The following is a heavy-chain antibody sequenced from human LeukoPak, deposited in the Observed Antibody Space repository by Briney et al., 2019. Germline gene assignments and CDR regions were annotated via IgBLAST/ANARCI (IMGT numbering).Heavy chain of an antibody. CDR1: GDTFSSYA. V-gene: IGHV1-18*01. D-gene: IGHD3-3*01. CDR2: ISAYNGNT. J-gene: IGHJ4*02. Sequence: PGASVKVSCKASGDTFSSYAISWVRQAPGQGLEWMGWISAYNGNTNYAQKLQGRVTMTTDTSTSTAYMELRSLRSDDTAVYYCTRGGIYDFWSGPAGYYFDYWGQGTLVTVSS. CDR3: TRGGIYDFWSGPAGYYFDY.